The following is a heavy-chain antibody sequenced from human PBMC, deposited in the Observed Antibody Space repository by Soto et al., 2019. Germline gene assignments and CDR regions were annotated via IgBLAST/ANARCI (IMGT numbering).Heavy chain of an antibody. V-gene: IGHV3-7*01. CDR1: GFRLSNHF. CDR3: ASPRAVTSGWDR. CDR2: IKEDGREK. J-gene: IGHJ5*02. D-gene: IGHD4-17*01. Sequence: GGSLRLSCVASGFRLSNHFMNWVRQAPGKGLEWVATIKEDGREKYYVESVEGRFTISRDNAKNSLYLEMNRLRVEDTAVYYCASPRAVTSGWDRWGQGTLVTVSS.